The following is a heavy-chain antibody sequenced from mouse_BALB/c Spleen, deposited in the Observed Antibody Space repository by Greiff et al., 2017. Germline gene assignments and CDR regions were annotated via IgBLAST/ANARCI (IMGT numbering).Heavy chain of an antibody. D-gene: IGHD1-1*01. Sequence: EVQLQQSGAELVRPGALVKLSCKASGFNIKDYYMHWVKQRPEQGLEWIGWIDPENGNTIYDPKFQGKASITADTSSNTAYLQLSSLTSEDTAVYYCARCYGSSAWFAYWGQGTLVTVSA. CDR2: IDPENGNT. J-gene: IGHJ3*01. CDR3: ARCYGSSAWFAY. CDR1: GFNIKDYY. V-gene: IGHV14-1*02.